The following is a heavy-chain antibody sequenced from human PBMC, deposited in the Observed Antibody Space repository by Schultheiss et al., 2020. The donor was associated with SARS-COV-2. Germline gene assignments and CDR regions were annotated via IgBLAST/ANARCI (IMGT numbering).Heavy chain of an antibody. Sequence: GGSLRLSCAASGFTFSDNAMSWVRQAPGKGLEWVSGIGGGRGDRYYADSVKGRFTISRDNSKNTLYLQMNSLRAEDTAVYYCARAKDPNWNYARPFDPWGQGTLVTVSS. V-gene: IGHV3-23*01. CDR2: IGGGRGDR. CDR1: GFTFSDNA. D-gene: IGHD1-7*01. J-gene: IGHJ5*02. CDR3: ARAKDPNWNYARPFDP.